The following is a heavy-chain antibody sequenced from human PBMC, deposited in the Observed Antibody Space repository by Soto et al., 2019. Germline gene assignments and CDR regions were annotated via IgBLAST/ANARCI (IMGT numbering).Heavy chain of an antibody. V-gene: IGHV3-9*01. D-gene: IGHD6-6*01. CDR3: AKDTGSTGAQAFDY. J-gene: IGHJ4*02. CDR2: ISWASESI. Sequence: HPGGSLRLSCAASGFTFDDYAMHWVRQAPGKGLEWVSGISWASESIGYVDSVKGRFTISRDNAKNSLYLQMNSLRTEDTALYYCAKDTGSTGAQAFDYWGQGTLVTVSS. CDR1: GFTFDDYA.